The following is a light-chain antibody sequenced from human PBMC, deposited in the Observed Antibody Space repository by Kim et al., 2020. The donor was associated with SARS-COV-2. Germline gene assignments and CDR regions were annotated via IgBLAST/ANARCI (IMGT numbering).Light chain of an antibody. J-gene: IGKJ2*01. CDR1: QSVSSN. CDR2: GAS. Sequence: SPGERATLSGRASQSVSSNLAWYQQKPGQAPRLLIYGASTRATGIPARFRGSGSGTEFTLTISSLQSEDFAVYYCQQYNNWPPAYTFGQGTKLEI. CDR3: QQYNNWPPAYT. V-gene: IGKV3-15*01.